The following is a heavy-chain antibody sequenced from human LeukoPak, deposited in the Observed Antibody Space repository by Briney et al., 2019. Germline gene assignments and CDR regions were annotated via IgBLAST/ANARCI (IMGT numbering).Heavy chain of an antibody. Sequence: PGGSLRLSCAASGFTVSSNYMSWVRQAPGKGPEWVSVIYSGGSTYYADSVKGRFTISRDNSKNTLYLQMNSLRAEDTAVYYCARDTVHWVFDYWGQGTLVTVSS. CDR2: IYSGGST. D-gene: IGHD7-27*01. V-gene: IGHV3-66*01. CDR1: GFTVSSNY. J-gene: IGHJ4*02. CDR3: ARDTVHWVFDY.